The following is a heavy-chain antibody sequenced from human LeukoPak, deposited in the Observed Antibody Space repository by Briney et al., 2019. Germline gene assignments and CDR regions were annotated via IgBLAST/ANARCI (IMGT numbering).Heavy chain of an antibody. J-gene: IGHJ6*02. CDR2: INHSGST. CDR1: GGSFRGYY. V-gene: IGHV4-34*01. D-gene: IGHD4-17*01. CDR3: ARTRVTTVISYYYYGMDV. Sequence: SETLSLTCAVYGGSFRGYYWSWIRQAPGKGLEWIGDINHSGSTIYNPSLKSRVTVSVDTSKNQFSLKLSSVTAADTAVYYCARTRVTTVISYYYYGMDVWGQGTTVTVSS.